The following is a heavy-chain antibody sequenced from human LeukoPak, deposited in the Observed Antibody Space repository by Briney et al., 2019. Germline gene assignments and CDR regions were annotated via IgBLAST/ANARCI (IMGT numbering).Heavy chain of an antibody. CDR3: ARVGDSSGYSDYFDY. D-gene: IGHD3-22*01. CDR1: GGSISSGGYY. Sequence: PSQTLSLSCTVSGGSISSGGYYWGWIRQHPGKGLEWIGYIYYSGSTYYNPSLKSRVTISVDTSKNQFSPKLSSVTAADTAVYYCARVGDSSGYSDYFDYWGQGTLVTVSS. CDR2: IYYSGST. V-gene: IGHV4-31*03. J-gene: IGHJ4*02.